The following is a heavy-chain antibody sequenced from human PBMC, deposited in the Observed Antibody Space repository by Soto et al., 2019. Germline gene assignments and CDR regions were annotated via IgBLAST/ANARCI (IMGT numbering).Heavy chain of an antibody. V-gene: IGHV4-59*01. CDR2: VHESGST. Sequence: SATLSLTFRVSGDAISNFDLSWIRQTPGRGLEWIGCVHESGSTDYNPSLKGRVTISLHTSKSQFSLSLRSATAADTATYYCASGTWAPITHFFHYWGQGIQVTVSS. CDR1: GDAISNFD. CDR3: ASGTWAPITHFFHY. D-gene: IGHD3-16*01. J-gene: IGHJ4*02.